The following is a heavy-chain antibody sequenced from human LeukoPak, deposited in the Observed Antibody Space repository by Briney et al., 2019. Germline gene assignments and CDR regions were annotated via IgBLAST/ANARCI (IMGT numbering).Heavy chain of an antibody. CDR3: ARVLSGCEATRCELDY. CDR1: GFAFSTYS. V-gene: IGHV3-21*01. D-gene: IGHD1-26*01. J-gene: IGHJ4*02. Sequence: GGSLRLSCAASGFAFSTYSMNWVRQAPGKGLEWVSSISSSSTYIYYADSVKGRVTISRDNAKNSLYLQMNSLRAEDTAVYYCARVLSGCEATRCELDYWGQGTLVTVSS. CDR2: ISSSSTYI.